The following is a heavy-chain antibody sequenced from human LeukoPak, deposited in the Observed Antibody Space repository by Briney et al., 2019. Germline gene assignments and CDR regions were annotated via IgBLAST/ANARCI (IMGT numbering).Heavy chain of an antibody. Sequence: GASVKVSCKASGYTFTGYYMHWARQAPGQGFEWMGWINPNSGDTNSAQKFQGRVTMTRDTSISTAYMELSRLRPDDTAVYYCAREGMFGELLFDYWGQGTLVTVSS. CDR3: AREGMFGELLFDY. V-gene: IGHV1-2*02. CDR1: GYTFTGYY. CDR2: INPNSGDT. D-gene: IGHD3-10*02. J-gene: IGHJ4*02.